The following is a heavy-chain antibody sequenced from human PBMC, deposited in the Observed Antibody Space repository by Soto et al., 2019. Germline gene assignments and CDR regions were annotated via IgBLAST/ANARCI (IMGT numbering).Heavy chain of an antibody. CDR2: ISASGVST. CDR1: GFIFNNYA. CDR3: AKGAVLMVYAIDY. D-gene: IGHD2-8*01. V-gene: IGHV3-23*01. Sequence: GGSLRLSCAASGFIFNNYAMNWVRQAPGEGLQWVAGISASGVSTYYADSVKGRFIISRDNSKNTLYLQMNSLRAEDTAVYYCAKGAVLMVYAIDYWGQGTLVTVPQ. J-gene: IGHJ4*02.